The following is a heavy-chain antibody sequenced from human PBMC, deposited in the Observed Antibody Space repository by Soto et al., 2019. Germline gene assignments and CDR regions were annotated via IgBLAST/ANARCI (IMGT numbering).Heavy chain of an antibody. V-gene: IGHV4-30-4*01. CDR1: GGSISSGDDY. D-gene: IGHD3-22*01. Sequence: PSETLSLTCTVSGGSISSGDDYWSWIRQPPGKGLEWIGYIYYSGSTYYNPSLKSRVTISVDTSKNQFSLKLSSVTTADTAVYYCARDGGGGYYDSSGPQPYFDYWGQGTLVTVSS. CDR3: ARDGGGGYYDSSGPQPYFDY. CDR2: IYYSGST. J-gene: IGHJ4*02.